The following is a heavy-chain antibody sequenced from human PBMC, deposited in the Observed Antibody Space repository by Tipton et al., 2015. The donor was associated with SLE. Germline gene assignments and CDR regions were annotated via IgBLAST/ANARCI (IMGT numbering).Heavy chain of an antibody. CDR2: IRYDGSNK. CDR3: AKDLAWGGMGYYGSGPADY. J-gene: IGHJ4*02. D-gene: IGHD3-10*01. CDR1: GFTFSSYG. V-gene: IGHV3-30*02. Sequence: SLRLSCAASGFTFSSYGMHWVRQAPGKGLEWVAFIRYDGSNKYYADSVKGRFTISRDNSKNTLYLQMNSLRAEDTAVYYCAKDLAWGGMGYYGSGPADYWGQGTLVTVSS.